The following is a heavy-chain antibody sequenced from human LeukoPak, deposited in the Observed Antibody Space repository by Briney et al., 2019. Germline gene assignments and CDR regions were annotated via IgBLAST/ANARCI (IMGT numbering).Heavy chain of an antibody. D-gene: IGHD6-6*01. Sequence: SETLSLTCTVSGGSISSYYWSWLRQPPGKGLEWIGYIYYSGSTNYNPSLKSRVTISVDTSKNQFSLKLSSVTAADTAVYYCARLEAARPPDYWGQGALVTVSS. CDR2: IYYSGST. CDR3: ARLEAARPPDY. J-gene: IGHJ4*02. CDR1: GGSISSYY. V-gene: IGHV4-59*08.